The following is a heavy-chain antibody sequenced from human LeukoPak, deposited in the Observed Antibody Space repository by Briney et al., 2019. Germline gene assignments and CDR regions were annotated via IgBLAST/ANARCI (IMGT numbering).Heavy chain of an antibody. CDR1: GGSISNYY. Sequence: IPSETLSLTCTVSGGSISNYYWNWLRQPPGKGLEWIGYIYYSGSTNYNPSLKSRVTISVDTSKNQFSLKLSSVTAADTAVYYCARGRRFRGALGHYFDYWGQGTLVTVSS. V-gene: IGHV4-59*12. CDR2: IYYSGST. D-gene: IGHD3-10*01. J-gene: IGHJ4*02. CDR3: ARGRRFRGALGHYFDY.